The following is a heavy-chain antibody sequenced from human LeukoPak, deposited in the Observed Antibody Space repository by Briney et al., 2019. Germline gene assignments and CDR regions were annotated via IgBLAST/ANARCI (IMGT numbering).Heavy chain of an antibody. CDR3: ARGSIFGVVTSYYYYYMDV. D-gene: IGHD3-3*01. CDR1: GGTFSSYA. Sequence: GSSVKVSCKASGGTFSSYAISWVRQAPGQGLEWMGGIIPIFGTANYAQKFQGRVTITTDESTGTAYMELSSLRSEDTAVYYCARGSIFGVVTSYYYYYMDVWGKGTTVTVSS. CDR2: IIPIFGTA. V-gene: IGHV1-69*05. J-gene: IGHJ6*03.